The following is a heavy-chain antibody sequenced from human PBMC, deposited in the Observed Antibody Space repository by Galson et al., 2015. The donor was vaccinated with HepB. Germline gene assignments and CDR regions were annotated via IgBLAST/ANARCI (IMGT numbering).Heavy chain of an antibody. V-gene: IGHV3-66*02. CDR1: GFTVRSNY. Sequence: SLRLSCAASGFTVRSNYMSWVRQAPGKGLEWVSVIYSGSSTYYADSVKGRFTISRDNSKNTLFLQMNSLRTEDTAVYYCARDRGLYGSGSYAVDYWGQGTLVTVSS. CDR3: ARDRGLYGSGSYAVDY. D-gene: IGHD3-10*01. CDR2: IYSGSST. J-gene: IGHJ4*02.